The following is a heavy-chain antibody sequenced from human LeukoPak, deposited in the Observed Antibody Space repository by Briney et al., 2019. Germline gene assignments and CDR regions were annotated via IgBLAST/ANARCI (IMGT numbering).Heavy chain of an antibody. D-gene: IGHD5-12*01. J-gene: IGHJ4*02. Sequence: PGGSLRLSCAASAFTFASYAMSWVRQTPGKGLEWVSVIIGSVASTYYADSVKGRFTISRDNSKNTLYLQMNSLRADDTAVYYCAKGGYDYVEVGYFDYWGQGTLVTVSS. CDR1: AFTFASYA. V-gene: IGHV3-23*01. CDR2: IIGSVAST. CDR3: AKGGYDYVEVGYFDY.